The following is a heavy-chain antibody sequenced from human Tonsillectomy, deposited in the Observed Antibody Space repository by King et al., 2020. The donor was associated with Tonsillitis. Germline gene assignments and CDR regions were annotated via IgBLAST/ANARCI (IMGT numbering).Heavy chain of an antibody. Sequence: VQLVESGGGLIQPGGSLRLSCAASGFTVSGEYMSWVRQAPGKGLEWVSVIYSGGSTYYADSVTGRFTISRDNSKNTLYLQMNSLRAEDTAVYYCARADDYDSSPSGAFDIWGQGTMVTVSS. J-gene: IGHJ3*02. CDR3: ARADDYDSSPSGAFDI. CDR2: IYSGGST. V-gene: IGHV3-53*01. CDR1: GFTVSGEY. D-gene: IGHD3-22*01.